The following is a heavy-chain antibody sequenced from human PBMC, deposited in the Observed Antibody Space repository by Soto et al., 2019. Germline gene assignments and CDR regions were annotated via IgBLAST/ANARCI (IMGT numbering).Heavy chain of an antibody. J-gene: IGHJ3*02. CDR1: GFTFSSYW. D-gene: IGHD2-2*01. Sequence: GGSLRLSCAASGFTFSSYWMSWVRQAPGKGLEWVANIKQDGSEKYYVDSVKGRFTISRDNAKNSLYLQMNSLRAEDTAVYYCARVDDSGIVVVPAAIAFDIWGQGTMVTVSS. V-gene: IGHV3-7*01. CDR2: IKQDGSEK. CDR3: ARVDDSGIVVVPAAIAFDI.